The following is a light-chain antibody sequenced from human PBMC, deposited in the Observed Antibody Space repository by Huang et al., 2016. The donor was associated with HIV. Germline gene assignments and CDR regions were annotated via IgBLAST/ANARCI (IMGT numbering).Light chain of an antibody. Sequence: EIVLTQSPATLSLSPGERATLSCRASQSIGHDLVWHQQKPGQAPRLLIYNTYNRATGIPARFSGRGSGTDFTLTISSLEPEDFAVYYCQQRNNWPLTFGGGTKVEIK. J-gene: IGKJ4*01. CDR2: NTY. V-gene: IGKV3-11*01. CDR3: QQRNNWPLT. CDR1: QSIGHD.